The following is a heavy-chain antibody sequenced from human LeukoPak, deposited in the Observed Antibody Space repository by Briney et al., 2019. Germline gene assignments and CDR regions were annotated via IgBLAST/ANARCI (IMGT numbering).Heavy chain of an antibody. V-gene: IGHV4-38-2*02. CDR1: GYSISTGYY. Sequence: SETLSLTCTVSGYSISTGYYWDWIRPPPGKGLEWIGTFYHGGSTYYNPSLKSRVTISVDTSKNQFSLTLTSVTAADTAVYYCARGLELLWFGELLPAGWFDHWGQGTLVTVSS. CDR3: ARGLELLWFGELLPAGWFDH. J-gene: IGHJ5*02. CDR2: FYHGGST. D-gene: IGHD3-10*01.